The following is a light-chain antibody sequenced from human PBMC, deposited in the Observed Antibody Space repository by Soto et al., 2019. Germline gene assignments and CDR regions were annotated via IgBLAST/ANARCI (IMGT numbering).Light chain of an antibody. CDR2: DAS. J-gene: IGKJ5*01. CDR3: QLSDSSLT. CDR1: QSVSSY. Sequence: EIVLTQSPATLSLSPGERATLSCRASQSVSSYLAWYQQKPGQAPRLLIYDASNRATGIPARFSGRGSGTDFTLTISSLQPEDFATYYCQLSDSSLTFGQGTRLEI. V-gene: IGKV3-11*01.